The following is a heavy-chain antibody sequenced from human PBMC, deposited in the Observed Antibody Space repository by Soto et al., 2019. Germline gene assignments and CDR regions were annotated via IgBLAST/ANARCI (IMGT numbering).Heavy chain of an antibody. CDR2: ISPNNGGT. CDR1: GYTFTGYS. D-gene: IGHD6-6*01. V-gene: IGHV1-2*02. CDR3: ARQAAYSGSSQYQFDY. J-gene: IGHJ4*02. Sequence: ASVKVSCKASGYTFTGYSLHWVRLAPGHGLEWMGWISPNNGGTKYAQNFQGRVTMTRDTSVTTAYLELSRLTSDDTAVYYCARQAAYSGSSQYQFDYWGQGNLVTVSS.